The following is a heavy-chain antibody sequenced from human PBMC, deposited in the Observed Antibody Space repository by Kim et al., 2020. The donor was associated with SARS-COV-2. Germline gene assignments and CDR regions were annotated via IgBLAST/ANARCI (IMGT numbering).Heavy chain of an antibody. D-gene: IGHD6-13*01. Sequence: SVKVSCKASGGTFSSYAISWVRQAPGQGLEWMGGIIPIFGTANYAQKFQGRVTITADESTSTAYMELSSLRSEDTAVYYCARAGYSSSWQRYYYYGMDVWGQGTTVTVSS. V-gene: IGHV1-69*13. CDR2: IIPIFGTA. CDR1: GGTFSSYA. J-gene: IGHJ6*02. CDR3: ARAGYSSSWQRYYYYGMDV.